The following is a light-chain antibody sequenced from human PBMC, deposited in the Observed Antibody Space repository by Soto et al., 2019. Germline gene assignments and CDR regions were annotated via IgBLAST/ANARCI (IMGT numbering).Light chain of an antibody. V-gene: IGKV3-11*01. CDR2: DAS. J-gene: IGKJ2*01. CDR3: QQRSNWS. Sequence: EIVLTQSPATLSLSPGERATLSCRASQSVSSSLAWYQQKPGQAPRLLIYDASNRATGIPARFSGSGSGTEFTLTITSLEPEDFAVYYCQQRSNWSFGQGTKLEIK. CDR1: QSVSSS.